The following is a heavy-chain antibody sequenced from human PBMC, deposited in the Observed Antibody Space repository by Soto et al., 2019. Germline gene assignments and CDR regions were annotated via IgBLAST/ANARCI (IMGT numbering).Heavy chain of an antibody. J-gene: IGHJ4*02. CDR3: ARVRAAPGSYYFDY. D-gene: IGHD6-13*01. CDR1: GYTFTSYG. CDR2: ISGSNGNT. V-gene: IGHV1-18*01. Sequence: QVQLVQSGAEVKKPGASVKVSCKASGYTFTSYGWVRQAPGQGLEWMGWISGSNGNTNYAQKLQGRVTMTTDTSTSTAYMELRSLRSDAPAVYYCARVRAAPGSYYFDYWGQGTLVTVSS.